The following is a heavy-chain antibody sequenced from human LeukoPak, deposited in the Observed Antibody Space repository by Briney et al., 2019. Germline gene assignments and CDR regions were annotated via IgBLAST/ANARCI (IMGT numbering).Heavy chain of an antibody. CDR3: ARRYYYGSGSYSYYFDY. J-gene: IGHJ4*02. CDR1: GGSFSGYY. CDR2: INHSGST. Sequence: SETLSLTCAVYGGSFSGYYWSWIRQPPGKGLEWIGEINHSGSTNYNPSLRSRVTISVDTSKNQFSLKLSSVTAADTAVYYCARRYYYGSGSYSYYFDYWGQGTLVTVSS. D-gene: IGHD3-10*01. V-gene: IGHV4-34*01.